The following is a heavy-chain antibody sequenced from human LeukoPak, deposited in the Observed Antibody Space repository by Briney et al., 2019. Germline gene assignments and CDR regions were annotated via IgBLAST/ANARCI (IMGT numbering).Heavy chain of an antibody. J-gene: IGHJ4*02. CDR2: IWYDGSNK. CDR3: AREIPDHYYDSSGYYYAEGDYFDY. Sequence: GGSLRLSCAASGFTFSSYGMHWVRQAPGKGLEWVAVIWYDGSNKYYADSVKGRFTISRDNSKNTLYLQMNSLRAEDTAVYYCAREIPDHYYDSSGYYYAEGDYFDYWGQGTLVTVSS. V-gene: IGHV3-33*01. D-gene: IGHD3-22*01. CDR1: GFTFSSYG.